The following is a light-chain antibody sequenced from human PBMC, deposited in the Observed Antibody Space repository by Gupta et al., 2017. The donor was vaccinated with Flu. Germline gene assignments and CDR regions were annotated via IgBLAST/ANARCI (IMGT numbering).Light chain of an antibody. V-gene: IGKV1-39*01. CDR3: QQSDSVPWT. Sequence: PSSLSGSDGDSVTITCRASQGIATFLKWYQQKPGKAPKLLIYDASSLQTGVPSRFTGSGSGTDFALTISRLQPEDFATYYCQQSDSVPWTFGQGTRLEVE. CDR2: DAS. CDR1: QGIATF. J-gene: IGKJ1*01.